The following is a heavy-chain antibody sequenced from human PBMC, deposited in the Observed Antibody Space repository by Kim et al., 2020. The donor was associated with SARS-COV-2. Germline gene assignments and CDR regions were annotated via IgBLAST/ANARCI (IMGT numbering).Heavy chain of an antibody. D-gene: IGHD3-22*01. J-gene: IGHJ4*02. V-gene: IGHV1-69*04. Sequence: AQKFQGRVTITADNSTSTAYMELSSLRAEDTAVYYCARDRSYYDSSFGDWGQGTLVTVSS. CDR3: ARDRSYYDSSFGD.